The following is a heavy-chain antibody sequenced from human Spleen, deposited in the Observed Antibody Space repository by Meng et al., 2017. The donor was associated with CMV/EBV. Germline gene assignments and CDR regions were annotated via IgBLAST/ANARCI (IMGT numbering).Heavy chain of an antibody. Sequence: SETLSLTCAVYGGSFSGFYWSWIRQPPGKGLEWIGEVNHSGITNYNPSLKSRVTISVDTSKNQFSLKLNSVAAADTAVYYCARGTIFGVVRHYYYYYGMDVWGQGTTVTVSS. CDR3: ARGTIFGVVRHYYYYYGMDV. CDR2: VNHSGIT. J-gene: IGHJ6*02. V-gene: IGHV4-34*01. CDR1: GGSFSGFY. D-gene: IGHD3-3*01.